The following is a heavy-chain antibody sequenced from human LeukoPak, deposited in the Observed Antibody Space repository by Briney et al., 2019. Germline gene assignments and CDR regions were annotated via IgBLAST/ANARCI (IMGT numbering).Heavy chain of an antibody. CDR2: IYHSGST. Sequence: SETLSLTCTVSGYSISSGYYWGWIRQPPGTGLEWIGSIYHSGSTYYNPSLKSRVTISLNTSKNQFSLKLSSVTAADTAVYYCARGWYSNYALDYWGQGTLVTVSS. J-gene: IGHJ4*02. CDR1: GYSISSGYY. D-gene: IGHD4-11*01. CDR3: ARGWYSNYALDY. V-gene: IGHV4-38-2*02.